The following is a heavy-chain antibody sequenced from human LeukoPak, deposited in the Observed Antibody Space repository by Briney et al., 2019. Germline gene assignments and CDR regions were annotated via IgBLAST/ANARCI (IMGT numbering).Heavy chain of an antibody. CDR3: ARDRYSGYDWDFYYYGMDV. Sequence: PSETLSLTCNVSDGSVSSADFYWSWIRQHPGKGLGWIGHIHYSGRTYYNPSLKSRVAISLDTSKNQFSLKLGSVTAADTAVYYCARDRYSGYDWDFYYYGMDVWGKGTTVTVSS. CDR1: DGSVSSADFY. J-gene: IGHJ6*04. V-gene: IGHV4-31*03. D-gene: IGHD5-12*01. CDR2: IHYSGRT.